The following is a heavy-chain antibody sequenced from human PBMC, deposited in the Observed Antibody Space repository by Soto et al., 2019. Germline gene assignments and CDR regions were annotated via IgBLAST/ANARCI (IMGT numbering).Heavy chain of an antibody. CDR1: GCSISSGGYY. D-gene: IGHD4-4*01. CDR2: IYYSGST. V-gene: IGHV4-31*03. J-gene: IGHJ4*02. Sequence: SETLSLTCTVSGCSISSGGYYWSWIRQHPGKGLEWIGYIYYSGSTYYNPSLKSRVTISVDTSKNQFSLKLSSVTAADTAVYYCARGDYSNYRTFDYWGQGTLVTVSS. CDR3: ARGDYSNYRTFDY.